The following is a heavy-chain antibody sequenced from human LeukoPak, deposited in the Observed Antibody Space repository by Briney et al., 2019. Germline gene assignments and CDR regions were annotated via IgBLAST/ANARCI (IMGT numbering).Heavy chain of an antibody. J-gene: IGHJ5*02. Sequence: SETLSLTCTVSGYSISSGDYWGWSRQPPGKGEGWIGSSYHSGSTYYNPSLKRRVTISVDTSQNQFSLKLSSVSAADTAVYYCARDIVVVPAALHWFARWGQGTLVTVSS. CDR1: GYSISSGDY. V-gene: IGHV4-38-2*02. CDR3: ARDIVVVPAALHWFAR. CDR2: SYHSGST. D-gene: IGHD2-2*02.